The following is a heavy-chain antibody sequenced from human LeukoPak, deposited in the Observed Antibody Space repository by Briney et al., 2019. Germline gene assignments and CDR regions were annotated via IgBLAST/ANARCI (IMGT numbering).Heavy chain of an antibody. CDR2: ISSSGSTI. Sequence: PGGSLRLSCAASGFTFSSYEMNWVRQAPGKGLEWGSYISSSGSTIYYADSVKGRFTISRDNAKNSLYLQMNSMRAEDTAVYYCARLYCSSTRCPFDPWGQGTLVTVSS. J-gene: IGHJ5*02. V-gene: IGHV3-48*03. D-gene: IGHD2-2*01. CDR3: ARLYCSSTRCPFDP. CDR1: GFTFSSYE.